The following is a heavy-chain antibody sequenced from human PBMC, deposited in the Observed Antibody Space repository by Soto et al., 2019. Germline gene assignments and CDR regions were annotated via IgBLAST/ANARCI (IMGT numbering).Heavy chain of an antibody. V-gene: IGHV3-30*18. CDR2: ISYDGSNK. Sequence: GGSLRLSCAASGFTFSSYGVHWVRQAPGKGLEWVAVISYDGSNKYYADSVKGRFTISRDNSKNTLYLQMNSLRAEDTAVYYCAKDGSPGGYYFDYWGQGTLVTVSS. CDR1: GFTFSSYG. CDR3: AKDGSPGGYYFDY. D-gene: IGHD5-12*01. J-gene: IGHJ4*02.